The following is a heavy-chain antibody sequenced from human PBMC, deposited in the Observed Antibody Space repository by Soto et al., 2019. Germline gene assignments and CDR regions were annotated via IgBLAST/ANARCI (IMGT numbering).Heavy chain of an antibody. D-gene: IGHD6-19*01. J-gene: IGHJ4*02. CDR3: ARVGIAVAGTS. CDR1: GFTFSSYW. V-gene: IGHV3-74*01. Sequence: EVQLVESGGGLVQPGGSLRLSCAASGFTFSSYWMHWVRQAPGKGLVWVSRINSDGSSTSYADSVKGRFTISRENAKNTLYLQKNSVRAEDTGVYYCARVGIAVAGTSWGQGTLVTVSS. CDR2: INSDGSST.